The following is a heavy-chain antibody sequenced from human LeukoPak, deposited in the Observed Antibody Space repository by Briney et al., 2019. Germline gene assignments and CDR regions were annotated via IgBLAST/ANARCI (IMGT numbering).Heavy chain of an antibody. J-gene: IGHJ3*02. CDR3: ARGTTVTTSDAFDI. V-gene: IGHV5-51*01. CDR2: IYPGDSDT. CDR1: GYTFTSYW. Sequence: GASVKVSCKASGYTFTSYWIGWVRQMPGKGLEWMGIIYPGDSDTRYSPSFQGQVTISADKSISTAYLQWSSLKASDTAMYYCARGTTVTTSDAFDIWGQGTMVTVSS. D-gene: IGHD4-17*01.